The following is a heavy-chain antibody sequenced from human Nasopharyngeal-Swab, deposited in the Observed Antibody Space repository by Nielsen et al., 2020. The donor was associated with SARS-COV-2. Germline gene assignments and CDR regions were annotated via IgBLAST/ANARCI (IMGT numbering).Heavy chain of an antibody. CDR2: ISGSGGST. J-gene: IGHJ4*02. Sequence: GESLKISCAASGFTFSSYWMSWVRQAPGKGLEWVSAISGSGGSTYYADSVKGRFTISRDNSKNTLYLQMNSLRAEDTAVYYCAKEAYGAVSGESYYYDSSGFGYWGQGTLVTVSS. D-gene: IGHD3-22*01. V-gene: IGHV3-23*01. CDR1: GFTFSSYW. CDR3: AKEAYGAVSGESYYYDSSGFGY.